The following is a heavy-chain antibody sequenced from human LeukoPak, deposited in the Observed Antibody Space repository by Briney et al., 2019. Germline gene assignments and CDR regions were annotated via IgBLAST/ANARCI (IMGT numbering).Heavy chain of an antibody. CDR1: GFTFSSSA. D-gene: IGHD5-24*01. CDR2: ISGSGSGGST. Sequence: GGSPRLSCAASGFTFSSSAMSWVRQAPGKGLEWVSSISGSGSGGSTYYADSVKGRFTISRDNSKNTLYLQMNSLRAEDTAVYYCAKSGYNRFDYWGQGTLATVSS. V-gene: IGHV3-23*01. CDR3: AKSGYNRFDY. J-gene: IGHJ4*02.